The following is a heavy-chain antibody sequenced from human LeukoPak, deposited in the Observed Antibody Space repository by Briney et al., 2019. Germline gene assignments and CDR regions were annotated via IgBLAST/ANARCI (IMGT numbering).Heavy chain of an antibody. J-gene: IGHJ4*02. CDR3: ARGPTYYYGSGSYYFDY. Sequence: SETLSLTCAVYGGSFSGYYWSWIRQPPGKGLEWIWEINHSGSTNYNPSLKSRVTISVDTSKNQFSLKLSSVTAADTAVHYCARGPTYYYGSGSYYFDYWGQGTLVTVSS. CDR2: INHSGST. D-gene: IGHD3-10*01. V-gene: IGHV4-34*01. CDR1: GGSFSGYY.